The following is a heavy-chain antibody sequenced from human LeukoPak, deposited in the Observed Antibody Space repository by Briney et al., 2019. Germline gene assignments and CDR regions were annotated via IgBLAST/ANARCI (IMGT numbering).Heavy chain of an antibody. CDR1: GGSISSYY. V-gene: IGHV4-4*07. CDR3: AGLRYSGDFDY. J-gene: IGHJ4*02. CDR2: IYTSGST. Sequence: PSETLSLTCTVSGGSISSYYWSWIRQPAGKGLEWIGRIYTSGSTNYNPSFKSRVTMSVDTSKNQFSLKLSSVTAADTAVYYCAGLRYSGDFDYWGQGTLVTVSS. D-gene: IGHD1-26*01.